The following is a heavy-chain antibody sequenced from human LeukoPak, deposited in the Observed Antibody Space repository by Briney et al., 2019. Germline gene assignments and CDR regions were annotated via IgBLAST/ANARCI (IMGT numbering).Heavy chain of an antibody. CDR3: ARGRVWDYDSSGYSGAFDI. J-gene: IGHJ3*02. Sequence: PGGSLRLSCAASGFTFSSYSMNWVRQAPGKGLEWVSSISSSSSSYIYYAASVKGRFTISRDNAKNSLYLQMNSLRAEDTAVYYCARGRVWDYDSSGYSGAFDIWGQGTMVTVSS. V-gene: IGHV3-21*01. CDR2: ISSSSSSYI. D-gene: IGHD3-22*01. CDR1: GFTFSSYS.